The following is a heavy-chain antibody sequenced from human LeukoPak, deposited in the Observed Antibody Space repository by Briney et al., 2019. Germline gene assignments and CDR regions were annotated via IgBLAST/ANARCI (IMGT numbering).Heavy chain of an antibody. CDR1: GYTFTSYG. D-gene: IGHD3-10*01. CDR2: ISAYNGNT. J-gene: IGHJ6*02. CDR3: ARVEITMVRGVINYYYYYGMDV. Sequence: ASVKVSCKASGYTFTSYGISWVRQAPGQGLEWMGWISAYNGNTNYAQKLQGRVTMTTDTSTSTAYMELRSLRSDDTAVYYCARVEITMVRGVINYYYYYGMDVWGQGTTVTLSS. V-gene: IGHV1-18*01.